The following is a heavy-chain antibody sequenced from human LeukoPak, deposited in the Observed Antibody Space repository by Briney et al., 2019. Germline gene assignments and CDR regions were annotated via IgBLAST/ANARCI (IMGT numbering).Heavy chain of an antibody. CDR3: VRSLGTVDI. V-gene: IGHV3-74*01. D-gene: IGHD7-27*01. Sequence: GGSLRVSCAASGFSFSNYLMHWVRQAPGKGLVWFSRINIHGSITTSADSVKGRFTISRDNAKNTLYLQMNSLRAEDTAVYYCVRSLGTVDIWGQGTLVTVSS. CDR1: GFSFSNYL. J-gene: IGHJ4*02. CDR2: INIHGSIT.